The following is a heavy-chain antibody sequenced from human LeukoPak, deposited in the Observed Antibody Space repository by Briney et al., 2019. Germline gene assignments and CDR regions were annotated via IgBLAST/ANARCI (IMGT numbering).Heavy chain of an antibody. D-gene: IGHD3-22*01. CDR2: IRSKTNSYAT. J-gene: IGHJ5*02. CDR3: TGHPTDSSAYFNWLDP. Sequence: GGSLRLSCAASEVTSSGSAMHWVRQAAGKGLEWVGRIRSKTNSYATAYAASVRGRFTIFRDDSKNTAYLQMNSLKTEDTAVYYCTGHPTDSSAYFNWLDPWGQGTLVTVSS. V-gene: IGHV3-73*01. CDR1: EVTSSGSA.